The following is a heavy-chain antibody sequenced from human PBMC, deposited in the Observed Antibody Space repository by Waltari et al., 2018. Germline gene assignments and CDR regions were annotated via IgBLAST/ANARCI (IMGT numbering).Heavy chain of an antibody. Sequence: EVQLVESGGGLVQPGGSLRLSCAASGFTFGSYWMHWVRQAPGKGLVWVSRVTMDGSSTTYADSVKGRFTISRDNARNTLYLQMNSLRAEDTAVYYCARDGHGTVDFDLWGQGTVVTVSS. CDR1: GFTFGSYW. V-gene: IGHV3-74*01. CDR3: ARDGHGTVDFDL. J-gene: IGHJ4*02. CDR2: VTMDGSST.